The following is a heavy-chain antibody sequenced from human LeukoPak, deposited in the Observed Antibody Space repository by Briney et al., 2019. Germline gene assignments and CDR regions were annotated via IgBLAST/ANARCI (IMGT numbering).Heavy chain of an antibody. D-gene: IGHD3-9*01. V-gene: IGHV4-34*01. CDR3: ARGGPRATISSD. CDR2: INHSGST. CDR1: GGSFSGYY. Sequence: SETLSLTCAVYGGSFSGYYWSWIRQPPGKGLEWIGEINHSGSTNCNPSLKSRVTISVDTSKNQFSLKLSSVTAADTAVYYCARGGPRATISSDWGQGTLVTVSS. J-gene: IGHJ4*02.